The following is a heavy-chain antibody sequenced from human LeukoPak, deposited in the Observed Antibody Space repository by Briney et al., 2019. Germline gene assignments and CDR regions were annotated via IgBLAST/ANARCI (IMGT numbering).Heavy chain of an antibody. Sequence: PGGSLRLSCAASGFTFSSYGMHWVRQAPGKGLEWVAFIHYDGSNKYYADSAKGRFTISRDNSKNTLYLQMNSLRAEDTAVYYCAKDASSGFTRYFDYWGQGTLVTVSS. CDR1: GFTFSSYG. D-gene: IGHD6-19*01. CDR3: AKDASSGFTRYFDY. J-gene: IGHJ4*02. V-gene: IGHV3-30*02. CDR2: IHYDGSNK.